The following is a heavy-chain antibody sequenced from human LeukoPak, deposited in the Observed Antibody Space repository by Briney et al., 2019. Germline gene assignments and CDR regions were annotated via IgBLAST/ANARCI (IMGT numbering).Heavy chain of an antibody. CDR3: ARRRSPYTPPLGY. Sequence: PSETLSLTCTVSSDFFSSVTDYWAWIRQPPGKGLEWIASGDYSGGTYYNPSLESRVAISADMSKNQFSLKLSSVTAADTAVYYCARRRSPYTPPLGYWGQGTLVTVSS. CDR1: SDFFSSVTDY. J-gene: IGHJ4*02. D-gene: IGHD4-11*01. CDR2: GDYSGGT. V-gene: IGHV4-39*07.